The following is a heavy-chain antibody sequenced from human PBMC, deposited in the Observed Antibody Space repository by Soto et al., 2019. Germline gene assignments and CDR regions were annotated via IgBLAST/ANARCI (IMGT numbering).Heavy chain of an antibody. CDR2: IVVGSGNT. J-gene: IGHJ6*02. CDR3: AAEDDFWSGYHGPGGMDV. Sequence: ASVKVSCKASGFTFTSSAVQWVRQARGQRLEWIGWIVVGSGNTNYAQKFQERVTITRDMSTSTAYMELSSLRSEDTAVYYCAAEDDFWSGYHGPGGMDVWGQGTTVTVSS. CDR1: GFTFTSSA. V-gene: IGHV1-58*01. D-gene: IGHD3-3*01.